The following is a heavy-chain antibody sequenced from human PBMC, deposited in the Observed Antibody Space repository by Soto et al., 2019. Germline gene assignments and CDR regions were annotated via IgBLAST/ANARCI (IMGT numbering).Heavy chain of an antibody. Sequence: QVQLVESGGGVAQPGRSLRLSCAASGFTFSSYAMHWVRQAPGKGLEWVAVISYDGSNKYYADSVKGRFTISRDNSKNTLYLQMNSLRAEDTAVYYCAGNWNYISYFDYWGQGTLVTVSS. J-gene: IGHJ4*02. CDR2: ISYDGSNK. V-gene: IGHV3-30-3*01. CDR1: GFTFSSYA. CDR3: AGNWNYISYFDY. D-gene: IGHD1-7*01.